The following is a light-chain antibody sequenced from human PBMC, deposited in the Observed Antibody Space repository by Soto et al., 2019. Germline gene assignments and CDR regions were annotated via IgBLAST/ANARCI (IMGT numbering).Light chain of an antibody. CDR1: QSISVTY. J-gene: IGKJ1*01. CDR3: QHYGISPPWT. V-gene: IGKV3-20*01. Sequence: EIVLTQSPGTLSLSPGERATLSCRASQSISVTYLAWYQQKPGRAPRILIYGASNRATGIPDRFSGSGSGTDFTLTISRLEPEDFVVYYCQHYGISPPWTFGQGTKVEIK. CDR2: GAS.